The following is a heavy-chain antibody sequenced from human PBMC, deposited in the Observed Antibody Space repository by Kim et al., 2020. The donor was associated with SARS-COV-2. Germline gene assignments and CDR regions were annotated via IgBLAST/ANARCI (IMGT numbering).Heavy chain of an antibody. CDR2: TA. V-gene: IGHV1-69*01. CDR3: ARGSSGWFYY. J-gene: IGHJ4*02. Sequence: TANYAQKFQGRVTITADESTSTAYMELSSLRSEDTAVYYCARGSSGWFYYWGQGTLVTVSS. D-gene: IGHD6-19*01.